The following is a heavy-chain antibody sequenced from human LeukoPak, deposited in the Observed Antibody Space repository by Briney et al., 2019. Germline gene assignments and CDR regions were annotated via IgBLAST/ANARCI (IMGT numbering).Heavy chain of an antibody. D-gene: IGHD3-22*01. Sequence: GASVKVSCKASGGTFSSYAISWVRQAPGQGLEWMXGIIPIFGTANYAQKFQXRVTITADESTSTAYMELSSLRSEDTAVYYCARDSGYYYDSSGYEYGGQFDYWGQGTLVTVSS. V-gene: IGHV1-69*13. CDR1: GGTFSSYA. CDR3: ARDSGYYYDSSGYEYGGQFDY. CDR2: IIPIFGTA. J-gene: IGHJ4*02.